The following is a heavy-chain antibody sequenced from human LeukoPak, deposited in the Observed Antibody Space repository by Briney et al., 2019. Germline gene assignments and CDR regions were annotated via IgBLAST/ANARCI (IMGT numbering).Heavy chain of an antibody. V-gene: IGHV3-7*01. Sequence: GGSLRLSCAASGFTFSSYWMSWVRQAPGKGLEWVANIKQDGSEKYYVDSVKGRFTISRDNAKNSLYLQMNSLRAEDTAVYYCARDRGIAAAGTLGFDPWGQGTLVTVSS. D-gene: IGHD6-13*01. CDR2: IKQDGSEK. CDR3: ARDRGIAAAGTLGFDP. CDR1: GFTFSSYW. J-gene: IGHJ5*02.